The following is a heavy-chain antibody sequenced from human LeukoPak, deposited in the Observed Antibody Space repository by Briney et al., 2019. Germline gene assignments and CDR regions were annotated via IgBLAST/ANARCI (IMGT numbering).Heavy chain of an antibody. CDR1: GFTFSSYA. CDR3: AKGTGSPTGLRFLEWLFPFDY. Sequence: GGSLRLSCAASGFTFSSYAMRWVRQAPGKGLEWVSAISGSGGSTYYADSVKGRFTISRDNSKNTLYLQMNSLRAEDTAVYYCAKGTGSPTGLRFLEWLFPFDYWGQGTLVTVSS. J-gene: IGHJ4*02. D-gene: IGHD3-3*01. CDR2: ISGSGGST. V-gene: IGHV3-23*01.